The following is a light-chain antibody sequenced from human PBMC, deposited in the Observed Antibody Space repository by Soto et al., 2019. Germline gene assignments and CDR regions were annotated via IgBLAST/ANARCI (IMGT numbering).Light chain of an antibody. CDR1: QIVSSIY. CDR3: QQYGSSPVT. Sequence: IVLTHSPGTLSLSPGERATLSCRAIQIVSSIYLSWEQPKTGQAPRLLIYGASSRATGITDRFSGSGSGTDFTLTISRLEPEDFAVYYCQQYGSSPVTLGQGTKVDIK. V-gene: IGKV3-20*01. CDR2: GAS. J-gene: IGKJ1*01.